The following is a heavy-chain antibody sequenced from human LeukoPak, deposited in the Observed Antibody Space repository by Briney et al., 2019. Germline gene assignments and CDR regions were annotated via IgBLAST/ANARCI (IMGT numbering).Heavy chain of an antibody. Sequence: GGSLRLSCAASGFDFGAYEMNWVRQAPGKGPEWVAYSAGSDSTKYYADSVRGRFTISRDNAKKSLYLQMSSLRAEDTALYYCTTLGYHLDSWGQGTLVTASS. CDR2: SAGSDSTK. CDR1: GFDFGAYE. V-gene: IGHV3-48*03. CDR3: TTLGYHLDS. J-gene: IGHJ4*02. D-gene: IGHD3-22*01.